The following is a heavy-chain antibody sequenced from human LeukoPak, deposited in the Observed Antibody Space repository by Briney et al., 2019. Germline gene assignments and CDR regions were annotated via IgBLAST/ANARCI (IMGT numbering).Heavy chain of an antibody. CDR2: INEVGTKE. D-gene: IGHD3-10*01. CDR1: GFIFSDYW. Sequence: PGGSLRLSCAASGFIFSDYWMNWVRQVPGKGLGWVANINEVGTKEDYVDSVRGRFTISRDNTKNTLYLQMNSLRAEDTALYYCATRESSMARTHWGQGTLVTVPS. CDR3: ATRESSMARTH. V-gene: IGHV3-7*01. J-gene: IGHJ4*02.